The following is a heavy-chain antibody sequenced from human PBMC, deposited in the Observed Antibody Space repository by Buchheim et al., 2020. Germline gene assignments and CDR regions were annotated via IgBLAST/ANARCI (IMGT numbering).Heavy chain of an antibody. CDR1: GFTFSSYG. V-gene: IGHV3-30*18. CDR2: ISYDGSNK. J-gene: IGHJ4*02. CDR3: AKGISGDPWTFDY. Sequence: QVQLVESGGGVVQPGRSLRLSCAASGFTFSSYGMHWVRQAPGKGLEWVAVISYDGSNKYYADSVKGRFTISRDNSKNTLYLQMNSLRAEDTAVYYCAKGISGDPWTFDYWGQRTL. D-gene: IGHD2-21*02.